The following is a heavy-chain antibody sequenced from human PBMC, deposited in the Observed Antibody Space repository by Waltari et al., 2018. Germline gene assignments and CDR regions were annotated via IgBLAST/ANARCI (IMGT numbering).Heavy chain of an antibody. CDR1: GYTFTAYY. Sequence: EVQLVQSGAEVKKPGATVKISCTASGYTFTAYYIHWVQQAPGKGLEWMGRVDPADSETIYAEKFQGRVTITADTSTDTAYMELSSLRSEDTAVYYCATVLTTVPTYWFDPWGQGTLVTVSS. J-gene: IGHJ5*02. D-gene: IGHD4-4*01. CDR2: VDPADSET. CDR3: ATVLTTVPTYWFDP. V-gene: IGHV1-69-2*01.